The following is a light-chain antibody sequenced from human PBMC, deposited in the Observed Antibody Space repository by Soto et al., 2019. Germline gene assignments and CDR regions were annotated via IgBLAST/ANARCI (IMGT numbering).Light chain of an antibody. CDR2: DVS. Sequence: QSALTQPASVSGSPGQLITISCTGTSSDVGGYNYVSWYQQHPGKAPQLMIYDVSNRPSGVSNRFSGSKSGNTASLTISGLQAEDEADYYCSSYTSSSSGVFGGGTKVTVL. J-gene: IGLJ3*02. CDR3: SSYTSSSSGV. CDR1: SSDVGGYNY. V-gene: IGLV2-14*01.